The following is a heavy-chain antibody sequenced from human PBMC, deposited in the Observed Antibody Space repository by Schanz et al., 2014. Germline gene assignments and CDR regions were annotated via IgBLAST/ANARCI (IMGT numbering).Heavy chain of an antibody. Sequence: QVQLVESGGSVVQPGRSLRLSCAASGFSFNNYGLNWVRQAPGKGLEWVALIWYDGTNEYYADSVKGRFTISRDNAKYTLYLQMNSLRAEDTAVYYCVKLPGATGTTSHFDYWGQGTLVTVSS. V-gene: IGHV3-33*08. D-gene: IGHD1-1*01. CDR1: GFSFNNYG. CDR2: IWYDGTNE. J-gene: IGHJ4*02. CDR3: VKLPGATGTTSHFDY.